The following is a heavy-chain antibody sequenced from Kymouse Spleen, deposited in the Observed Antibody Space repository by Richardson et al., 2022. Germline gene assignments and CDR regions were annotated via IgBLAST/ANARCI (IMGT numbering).Heavy chain of an antibody. D-gene: IGHD3-10*01. V-gene: IGHV3-48*02. Sequence: EVQLVESGGGLVQPGGSLRLSCAASGFTFSSYSMNWVRQAPGKGLEWVSYISSSSSTIYYADSVKGRFTISRDNAKNSLYLQMNSLRDEDTAVYYCAPMVRGVIITQHWGQGTLVTVSS. CDR3: APMVRGVIITQH. CDR2: ISSSSSTI. J-gene: IGHJ1*01. CDR1: GFTFSSYS.